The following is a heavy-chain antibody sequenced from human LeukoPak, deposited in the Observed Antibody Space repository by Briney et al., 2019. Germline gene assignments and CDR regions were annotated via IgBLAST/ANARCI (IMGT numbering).Heavy chain of an antibody. D-gene: IGHD3-22*01. CDR2: ISGSGGST. CDR3: AKEGVPDYYDSSGSTRWFDP. J-gene: IGHJ5*02. V-gene: IGHV3-23*01. CDR1: GFTFSTYA. Sequence: GGSLRLSCTASGFTFSTYAMSWVRQAPGEGLEWVSGISGSGGSTYYTDSVKGRFTISRDNSKNTLHLQMNSLRAEDTAVYYCAKEGVPDYYDSSGSTRWFDPWGQGTLVTVSS.